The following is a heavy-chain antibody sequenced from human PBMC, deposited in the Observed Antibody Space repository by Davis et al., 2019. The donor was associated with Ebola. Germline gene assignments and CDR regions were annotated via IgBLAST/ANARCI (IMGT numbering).Heavy chain of an antibody. V-gene: IGHV4-59*01. D-gene: IGHD3-3*01. Sequence: MPSETLSLTCTVSGGSISSYYWSWIRQPPGKGLEWIGYIYYSGSINYNPSLKSRVTISVDTSKNQFSLKLSSVTAADTAVYYCARESGSDAFDIWGQGTMVTVSS. CDR1: GGSISSYY. CDR3: ARESGSDAFDI. CDR2: IYYSGSI. J-gene: IGHJ3*02.